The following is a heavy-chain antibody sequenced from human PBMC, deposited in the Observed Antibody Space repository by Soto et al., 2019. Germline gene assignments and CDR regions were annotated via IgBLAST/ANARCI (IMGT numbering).Heavy chain of an antibody. CDR3: ARFSGSYYYAMDV. D-gene: IGHD6-19*01. Sequence: TLSLTCAVYGGSFSGYYWSWIRQPPGKGLEWIGEINHSGVTNYKPSLKRRVTISVDTSKNQFSLQLKSVTAADTALYYCARFSGSYYYAMDVWGQGSTVTVSS. J-gene: IGHJ6*02. CDR1: GGSFSGYY. V-gene: IGHV4-34*01. CDR2: INHSGVT.